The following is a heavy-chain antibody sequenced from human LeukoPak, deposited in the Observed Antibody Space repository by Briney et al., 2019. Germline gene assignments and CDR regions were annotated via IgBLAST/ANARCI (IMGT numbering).Heavy chain of an antibody. D-gene: IGHD3-10*01. CDR1: GGSISSTRYY. Sequence: PSETLSLTCTVPGGSISSTRYYWGWVRQPPGKGLEWIGRIYYSGNTYYNPSLKSRVTMSVDRSKNQFSLKLSSVTAADTAVYYCARHGIYYGLGSSYGLPDWFDPWGQGTQVIVSS. CDR2: IYYSGNT. J-gene: IGHJ5*02. CDR3: ARHGIYYGLGSSYGLPDWFDP. V-gene: IGHV4-39*01.